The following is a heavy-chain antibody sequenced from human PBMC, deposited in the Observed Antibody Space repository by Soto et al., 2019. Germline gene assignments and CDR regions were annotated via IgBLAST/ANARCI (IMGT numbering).Heavy chain of an antibody. V-gene: IGHV3-23*01. CDR3: VKEGIRRIMDFDY. CDR2: ISGSADGT. J-gene: IGHJ4*02. Sequence: HLGGSLRLSCAGSGLTFSSYALSWVCQAPGKGLEWVSGISGSADGTYYADSVKGRFTISRDNSKSTLHLQMNSLGAEDTAVYYCVKEGIRRIMDFDYWGQGNLVTVT. D-gene: IGHD2-8*01. CDR1: GLTFSSYA.